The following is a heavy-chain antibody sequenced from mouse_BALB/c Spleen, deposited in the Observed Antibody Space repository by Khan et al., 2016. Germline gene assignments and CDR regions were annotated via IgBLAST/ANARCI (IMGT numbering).Heavy chain of an antibody. V-gene: IGHV1S53*02. CDR2: ISPGDGDT. CDR3: RRSRNTRFAY. CDR1: GYTFTDHA. D-gene: IGHD3-1*01. Sequence: QVQLQQSDPELVKPGASVKLSCKASGYTFTDHAIHWVKQKPEQGPEWIGYISPGDGDTKYNEKLKGKASLTADKSTSAAYMHLNSLTTEDSAVCFCRRSRNTRFAYWGQGTTLTVSS. J-gene: IGHJ2*01.